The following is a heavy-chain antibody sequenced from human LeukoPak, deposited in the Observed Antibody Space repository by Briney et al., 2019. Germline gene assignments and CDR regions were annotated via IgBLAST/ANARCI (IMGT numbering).Heavy chain of an antibody. CDR2: ISSSSSYI. CDR3: ARDPDVTAYCSSTSCYTEDY. CDR1: GFTFSSYS. V-gene: IGHV3-21*01. J-gene: IGHJ4*02. Sequence: GGSLRLSCAASGFTFSSYSMNWVRQAPGKGLEWVSSISSSSSYIYYADSVKGRFTISRDNAKNSLYLQMNSLRAEDTAVYYCARDPDVTAYCSSTSCYTEDYWGQGTLVTVSS. D-gene: IGHD2-2*02.